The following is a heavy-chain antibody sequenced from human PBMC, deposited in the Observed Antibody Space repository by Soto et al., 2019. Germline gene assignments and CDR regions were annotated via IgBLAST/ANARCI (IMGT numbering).Heavy chain of an antibody. CDR1: GGPFNNHA. Sequence: QVQLVQSGAEVKKPGSSVKVSCKTSGGPFNNHAINWVRQAPGQGLEWVGVVIPTLAKADYAQKFQGIVTMTADEVTNTAYMERSSLRSDDTGVYYCASDYGEIDAFDIWGQGTLVTVSS. V-gene: IGHV1-69*01. J-gene: IGHJ3*02. CDR3: ASDYGEIDAFDI. CDR2: VIPTLAKA. D-gene: IGHD4-17*01.